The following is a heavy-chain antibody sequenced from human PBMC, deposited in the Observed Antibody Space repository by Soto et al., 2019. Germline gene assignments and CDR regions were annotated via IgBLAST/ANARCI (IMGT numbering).Heavy chain of an antibody. D-gene: IGHD2-21*02. V-gene: IGHV1-69*12. CDR1: GGTFSSYA. Sequence: QVQLVQSGAEVKKPGSSVKVSCKASGGTFSSYAISWVRQAPGQGLEWMGGIIPIFGTANYAQKFQGRVTITGDESTSTAYMELSSLRSDDTAVYYCAREHIVVATAIGAYTNRFGPWGQGTLVTVSS. J-gene: IGHJ5*02. CDR3: AREHIVVATAIGAYTNRFGP. CDR2: IIPIFGTA.